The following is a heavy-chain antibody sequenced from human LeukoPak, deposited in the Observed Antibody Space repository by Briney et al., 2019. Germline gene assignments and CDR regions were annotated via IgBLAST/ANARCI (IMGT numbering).Heavy chain of an antibody. CDR3: AKGQQWPSFEDF. J-gene: IGHJ4*02. D-gene: IGHD6-19*01. V-gene: IGHV3-30*18. CDR1: GFTFNTYA. Sequence: GRSLRLSCAASGFTFNTYAMHWVRQAPGKGLEWVALISYDGKTTFYADSVKGRFTVSRGTSKNTLYLQINSLRNEDTALYFCAKGQQWPSFEDFWGQGTLVTVSS. CDR2: ISYDGKTT.